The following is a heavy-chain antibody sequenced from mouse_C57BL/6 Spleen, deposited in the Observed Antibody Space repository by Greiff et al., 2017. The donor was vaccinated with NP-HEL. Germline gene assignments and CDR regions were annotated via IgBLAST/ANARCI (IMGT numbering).Heavy chain of an antibody. CDR1: GFTFSDYG. D-gene: IGHD2-4*01. CDR3: VYDYDVDYAMDY. V-gene: IGHV5-17*01. CDR2: ISSGSSTI. J-gene: IGHJ4*01. Sequence: EVKLVESGGGLVKPGGSLKLSCAASGFTFSDYGMHWVRQAPEKGLEWVAYISSGSSTIYYADTVKGRFTISRDNAKNTLFLQMTSLRSEDTAMYYCVYDYDVDYAMDYWGQGTSVTVSS.